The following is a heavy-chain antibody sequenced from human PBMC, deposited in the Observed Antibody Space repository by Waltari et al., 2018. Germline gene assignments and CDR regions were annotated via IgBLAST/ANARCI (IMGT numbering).Heavy chain of an antibody. CDR2: INHSGST. CDR3: ARVKGISMIVEIRYGMDV. Sequence: QVQLQQWGAGLLKPWDTVSLTCAVVGESCSGFYWTWFRQSPGKGLEWSGEINHSGSTKYNPALESRVTISIDTPKNQFSLRLTSVTAADAGVYYCARVKGISMIVEIRYGMDVWGQGTTVTVSS. J-gene: IGHJ6*02. D-gene: IGHD2-21*01. CDR1: GESCSGFY. V-gene: IGHV4-34*01.